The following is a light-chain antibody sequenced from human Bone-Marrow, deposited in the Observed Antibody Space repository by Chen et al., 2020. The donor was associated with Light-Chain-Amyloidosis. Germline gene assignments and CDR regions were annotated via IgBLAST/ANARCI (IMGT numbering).Light chain of an antibody. CDR1: SSNLGTGYD. CDR2: SNT. Sequence: QSVLAQPPSVSGTPGQRVTISCTGSSSNLGTGYDVHWYQELPGTAPILVIRSNTIRPSGVSYRFSRSCSCTSTSMAITGLQAVVEAIYYCQSYDGSLGDYVFGTWTKFTVL. J-gene: IGLJ1*01. CDR3: QSYDGSLGDYV. V-gene: IGLV1-40*01.